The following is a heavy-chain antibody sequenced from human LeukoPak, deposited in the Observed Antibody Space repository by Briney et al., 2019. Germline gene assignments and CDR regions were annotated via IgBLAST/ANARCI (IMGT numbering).Heavy chain of an antibody. CDR1: GVSFSSGTSY. Sequence: SETLSLTCTVSGVSFSSGTSYWSWIPPPPGPARDAIRSIYYSGSTNYNPSLKSRVTISVDTSKHHFSLKMSSVAAADTAVYYCARSSTYYYVSSGYFDYWGQGTLVTVSS. V-gene: IGHV4-61*01. D-gene: IGHD3-22*01. CDR2: IYYSGST. CDR3: ARSSTYYYVSSGYFDY. J-gene: IGHJ4*02.